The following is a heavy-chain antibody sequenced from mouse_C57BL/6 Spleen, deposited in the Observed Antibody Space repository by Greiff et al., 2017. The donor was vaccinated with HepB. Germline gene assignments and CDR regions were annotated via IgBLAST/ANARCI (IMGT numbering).Heavy chain of an antibody. CDR1: GYTFTDYN. Sequence: VQLQQSGPELVKPGASVKMSCKASGYTFTDYNMHWVKQSHGKSLEWIGYINPNNGGTSYNQKFKGKATLTVNKSSSTAYMELRSLTSEDSAVYYCARWGTTVVDAMDYWGQGTSVTVSS. J-gene: IGHJ4*01. CDR2: INPNNGGT. V-gene: IGHV1-22*01. CDR3: ARWGTTVVDAMDY. D-gene: IGHD1-1*01.